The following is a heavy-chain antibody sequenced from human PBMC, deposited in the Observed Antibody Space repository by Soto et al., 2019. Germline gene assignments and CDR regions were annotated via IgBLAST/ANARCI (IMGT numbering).Heavy chain of an antibody. CDR1: GFTFSSYS. V-gene: IGHV3-21*01. D-gene: IGHD5-12*01. CDR3: AREVSKYSGYDFDY. CDR2: ISSSSSYI. Sequence: EVQLVESGGGLVKPGGSLRLSCAASGFTFSSYSMNWVRQPPGKGLEWVSSISSSSSYIYYADSVKGRFTISRDNAKNSLYLQMNSLRAEDTAVYYCAREVSKYSGYDFDYWGQGTLVTVSS. J-gene: IGHJ4*02.